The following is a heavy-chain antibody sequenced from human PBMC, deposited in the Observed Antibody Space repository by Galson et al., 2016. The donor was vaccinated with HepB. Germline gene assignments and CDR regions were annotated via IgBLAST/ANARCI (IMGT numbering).Heavy chain of an antibody. Sequence: SVKVSCKASGYTFTSYAMHWVRQAPGQRLEWMGWINAGNGNTKYSQKFQGRVTITRDTSASTAYMELSSLKSEDTALYYCAREIDYVDYFDYWGQGTLVTVAA. CDR3: AREIDYVDYFDY. V-gene: IGHV1-3*01. D-gene: IGHD4-17*01. CDR1: GYTFTSYA. J-gene: IGHJ4*02. CDR2: INAGNGNT.